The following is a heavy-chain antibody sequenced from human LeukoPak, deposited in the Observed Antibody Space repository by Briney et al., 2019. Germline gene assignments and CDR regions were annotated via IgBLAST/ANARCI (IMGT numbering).Heavy chain of an antibody. J-gene: IGHJ3*02. CDR2: SNPSSGDS. CDR3: VTVKSAFDI. CDR1: GYTFTVYY. Sequence: VSVKVSCKASGYTFTVYYIHWVRQAPGQGLEWMGWSNPSSGDSKYAQKFQGRVTMTRDTSISTAYMELSSLRSDDTAVYYCVTVKSAFDIWGQGTMVTVSS. V-gene: IGHV1-2*02. D-gene: IGHD3-16*02.